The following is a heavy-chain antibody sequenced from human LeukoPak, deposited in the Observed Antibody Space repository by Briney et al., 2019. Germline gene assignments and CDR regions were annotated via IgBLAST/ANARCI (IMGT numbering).Heavy chain of an antibody. CDR1: GFSLSTSGVG. Sequence: SGPTLVKPTQTLTLTCTFSGFSLSTSGVGVGWIRQPPGKALEWLALIYWDDDKRYSPSLKSRLTITKDTSKNQVVLTMTNMDLVDTATYYCAHSYVWGSYRPPDAFDIWGQGTMVTVSS. D-gene: IGHD3-16*02. CDR2: IYWDDDK. CDR3: AHSYVWGSYRPPDAFDI. V-gene: IGHV2-5*02. J-gene: IGHJ3*02.